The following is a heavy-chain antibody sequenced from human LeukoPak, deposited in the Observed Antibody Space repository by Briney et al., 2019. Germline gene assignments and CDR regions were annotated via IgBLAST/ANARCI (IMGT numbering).Heavy chain of an antibody. V-gene: IGHV4-39*01. J-gene: IGHJ5*02. CDR1: GGSLSSRTHY. Sequence: PSETLSLTCTVSGGSLSSRTHYWNWIRQPPGKGLEWIASIYHSGSTYYNASLQSRVTISVDTSKNQFSLRLTSVTAADTAVYYCACPYSASYSSWGPGTLVTVSS. CDR2: IYHSGST. D-gene: IGHD4-11*01. CDR3: ACPYSASYSS.